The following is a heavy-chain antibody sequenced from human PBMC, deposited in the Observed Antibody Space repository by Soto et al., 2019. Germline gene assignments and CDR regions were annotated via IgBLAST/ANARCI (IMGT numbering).Heavy chain of an antibody. V-gene: IGHV3-11*01. J-gene: IGHJ3*01. CDR2: MTPSGSSS. D-gene: IGHD1-26*01. Sequence: QVQLVESGGDLVKPGGSLRLSCAASGFTFSDHYMSWIRQAPGKGLEWISYMTPSGSSSSYADSVKGRFTISRDNANHTLYLQMNGLRGDDTAVYYCAREFGGKYFAFDLWGQGTMVTVSS. CDR1: GFTFSDHY. CDR3: AREFGGKYFAFDL.